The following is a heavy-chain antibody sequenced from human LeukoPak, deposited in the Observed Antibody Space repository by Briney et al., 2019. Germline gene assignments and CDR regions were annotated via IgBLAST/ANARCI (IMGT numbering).Heavy chain of an antibody. CDR3: TTTYNF. CDR2: IKSKTDGGTT. V-gene: IGHV3-15*01. Sequence: GGSLRLSCAAAGFTFTNTWMSWVRQAPGKGMEWVGRIKSKTDGGTTDYAAPVKGRFTISRDDSKNTVSLQMNSQKTEDTAIYYCTTTYNFWGQGTLVTVSS. J-gene: IGHJ4*02. CDR1: GFTFTNTW. D-gene: IGHD3-10*01.